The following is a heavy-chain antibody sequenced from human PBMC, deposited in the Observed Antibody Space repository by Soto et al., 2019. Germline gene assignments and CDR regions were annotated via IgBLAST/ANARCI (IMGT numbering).Heavy chain of an antibody. CDR1: GGSISSGGYY. CDR3: AKNPSDYGGNRYWYFDL. Sequence: QVQLQESGPGLVKPSQTLSLTCTVSGGSISSGGYYWSWIRQHPGKGLEWIGYIYYSGSTYYNPSLKSRVTISVDTSKNHFSLKLSSVTAADTAVYYCAKNPSDYGGNRYWYFDLWGRGTLVTVSS. J-gene: IGHJ2*01. CDR2: IYYSGST. D-gene: IGHD4-17*01. V-gene: IGHV4-31*03.